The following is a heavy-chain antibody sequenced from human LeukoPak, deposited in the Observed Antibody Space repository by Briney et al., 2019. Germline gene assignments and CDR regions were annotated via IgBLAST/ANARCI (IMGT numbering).Heavy chain of an antibody. J-gene: IGHJ6*03. D-gene: IGHD5-18*01. CDR1: GFTFDDYG. V-gene: IGHV3-20*04. Sequence: AGGSLRLSCAASGFTFDDYGMSWVRQAPGKGLEWVSGINWNGGSTGYADSVKGRFTISRDNAKNSLYLQMNGLRAEDTALYYCARGGVDTAMDSDYMDVWGKGTTVTVSS. CDR2: INWNGGST. CDR3: ARGGVDTAMDSDYMDV.